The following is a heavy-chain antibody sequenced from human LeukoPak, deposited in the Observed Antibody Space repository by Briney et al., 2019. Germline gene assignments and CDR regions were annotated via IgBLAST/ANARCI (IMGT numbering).Heavy chain of an antibody. CDR2: ISSSGSTI. CDR3: ARDQFYDSSGYYSPYFDY. J-gene: IGHJ4*02. Sequence: GGSLRLSCAASGFTFSSYEMNWVRQAPGKGLEWVSYISSSGSTIYYADSVKGRFTISRDNAKNSLYLQMNSLRAEDTAVYYCARDQFYDSSGYYSPYFDYWGQGTLVTVSS. V-gene: IGHV3-48*03. D-gene: IGHD3-22*01. CDR1: GFTFSSYE.